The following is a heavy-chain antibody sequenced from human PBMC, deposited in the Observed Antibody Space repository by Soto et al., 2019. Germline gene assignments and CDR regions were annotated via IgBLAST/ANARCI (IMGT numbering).Heavy chain of an antibody. Sequence: ASVKVSCKASGYTFTSYGISWVRQAPGQGLEWMGWISAYNGNTNYAQKLQGRVTMTTDTSTSTAYMELRSLRSDDTAVYYCARVRLSGSYSLYCIDYWGQGTLVTVSS. D-gene: IGHD1-26*01. CDR3: ARVRLSGSYSLYCIDY. CDR2: ISAYNGNT. V-gene: IGHV1-18*01. CDR1: GYTFTSYG. J-gene: IGHJ4*02.